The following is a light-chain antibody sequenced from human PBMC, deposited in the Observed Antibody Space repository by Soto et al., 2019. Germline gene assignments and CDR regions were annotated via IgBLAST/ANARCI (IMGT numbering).Light chain of an antibody. CDR2: DAS. Sequence: DIKMTQSPSSLSASIGDRVTITCRASESIRTWLAWYQHKPGKAPKFLIYDASSLESGVPSRFSGSGSGTEFTLTISNLQPDDFATYFCQQYNNYPRTFGQGTNVDI. V-gene: IGKV1-5*01. CDR3: QQYNNYPRT. J-gene: IGKJ1*01. CDR1: ESIRTW.